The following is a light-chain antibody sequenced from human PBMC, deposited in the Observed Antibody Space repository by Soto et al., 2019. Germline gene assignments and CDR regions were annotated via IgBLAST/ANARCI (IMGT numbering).Light chain of an antibody. CDR1: QSISSW. J-gene: IGKJ1*01. CDR3: QQYNNYPRT. Sequence: DIQMTQSPSTLSASVGDRVTITCRASQSISSWLAWYQQKPGKAPNLLIYKASSLESGVPSRFSGSGSGTEFTLTISSLKPDDFATYYCQQYNNYPRTFGQGTKVEI. V-gene: IGKV1-5*03. CDR2: KAS.